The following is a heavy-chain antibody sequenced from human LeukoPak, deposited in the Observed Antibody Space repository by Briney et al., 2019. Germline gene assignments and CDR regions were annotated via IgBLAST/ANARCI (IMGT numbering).Heavy chain of an antibody. CDR3: ARDVYGGNSVGMDV. D-gene: IGHD4-23*01. CDR1: GFSFSSYS. CDR2: ISISSTTI. Sequence: GGSLRLSCAASGFSFSSYSMNWVRQAPGKGLEWVSHISISSTTIYYADSVRGRFTISRDNAKNSLYLQMNSLRAEDTALYHCARDVYGGNSVGMDVWGQGTTVTVSS. V-gene: IGHV3-48*01. J-gene: IGHJ6*02.